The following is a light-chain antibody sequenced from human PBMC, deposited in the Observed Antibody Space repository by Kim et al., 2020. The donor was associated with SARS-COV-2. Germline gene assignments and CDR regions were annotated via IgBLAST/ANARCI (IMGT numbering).Light chain of an antibody. CDR2: DSS. CDR3: QQRSN. Sequence: ATLSLSPGERATLSCRASQSVGSYLAWYQQKPGQAPRLLIYDSSTRATGIPARCSGSGSGTDFTLTISSLEPEDFAVYYCQQRSNFGQGTRLEIK. CDR1: QSVGSY. J-gene: IGKJ5*01. V-gene: IGKV3-11*01.